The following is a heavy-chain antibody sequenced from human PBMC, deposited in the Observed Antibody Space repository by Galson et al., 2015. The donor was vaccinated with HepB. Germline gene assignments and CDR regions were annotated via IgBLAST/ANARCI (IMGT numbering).Heavy chain of an antibody. CDR2: IYPGDSDT. J-gene: IGHJ4*02. D-gene: IGHD3-22*01. Sequence: QSGAEVKKPGESLKISCKGSGYSFTSYWIGWVRQMPGKGLEWMTIIYPGDSDTRYSPSFRGQVTISVDRSITTAYLQWSSLKASDTAMYYCATHYYDSSFDYWGQGTLVTVSS. CDR1: GYSFTSYW. CDR3: ATHYYDSSFDY. V-gene: IGHV5-51*01.